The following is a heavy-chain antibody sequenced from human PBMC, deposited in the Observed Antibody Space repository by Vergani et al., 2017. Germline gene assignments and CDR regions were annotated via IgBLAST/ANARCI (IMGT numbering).Heavy chain of an antibody. J-gene: IGHJ4*02. CDR3: ARGSGYCSSTSCYKRGYFDY. V-gene: IGHV1-2*02. D-gene: IGHD2-2*02. Sequence: QVQLVQSGAEVKKPGASVKVSCKASGYTFTGYYMHWVRQAPGQGLEWMGWINPNSGGTNYAQKFQGRVTMTRDTSISTAYMGLSRLRSDDTAVYYCARGSGYCSSTSCYKRGYFDYWGQGTLVTVSS. CDR1: GYTFTGYY. CDR2: INPNSGGT.